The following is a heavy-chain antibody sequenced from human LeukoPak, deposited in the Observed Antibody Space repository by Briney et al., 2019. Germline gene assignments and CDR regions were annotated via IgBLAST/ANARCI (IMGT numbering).Heavy chain of an antibody. V-gene: IGHV4-34*01. D-gene: IGHD5-12*01. CDR1: GGSFSGYY. Sequence: SETLSLTCAVYGGSFSGYYWSWIRQPPGKGLEWIGEINHSGSTNYNPSLKSRVTISVDTSKNQFSLKLSSVTAADTAVYYCARGRGYSGYDHDYWDQGTLVAVSS. J-gene: IGHJ4*02. CDR2: INHSGST. CDR3: ARGRGYSGYDHDY.